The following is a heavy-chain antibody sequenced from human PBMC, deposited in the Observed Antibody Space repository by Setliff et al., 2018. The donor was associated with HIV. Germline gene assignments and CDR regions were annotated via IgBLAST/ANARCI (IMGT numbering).Heavy chain of an antibody. J-gene: IGHJ4*02. CDR1: GYTFISYG. D-gene: IGHD3-22*01. CDR3: ARAPAYVGNLMVVVTTEGYYFDS. Sequence: ASVKVSCKASGYTFISYGISWVRQAPGQGLEWMGWISAYNGNTNYAQRLQGRVTMTTDTSTSTAYMELNSLRSEDTAVYFCARAPAYVGNLMVVVTTEGYYFDSWGQGTLVTVSS. CDR2: ISAYNGNT. V-gene: IGHV1-18*01.